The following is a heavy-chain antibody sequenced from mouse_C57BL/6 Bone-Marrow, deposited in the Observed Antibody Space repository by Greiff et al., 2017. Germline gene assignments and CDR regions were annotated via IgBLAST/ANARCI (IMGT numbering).Heavy chain of an antibody. J-gene: IGHJ3*01. V-gene: IGHV5-9-1*02. D-gene: IGHD1-1*01. CDR3: TSVYYGSSSAWFAY. CDR2: ISSGGDYI. CDR1: GFTFSSYA. Sequence: EVQLQESGAGLVKPGGSLKLSCAASGFTFSSYAMSWVRQTPEKRLEWVAYISSGGDYIYYADTVKGRFTISRDNARNTLYLQMSSLKSEDTAMYYCTSVYYGSSSAWFAYWGQGTLVTVSA.